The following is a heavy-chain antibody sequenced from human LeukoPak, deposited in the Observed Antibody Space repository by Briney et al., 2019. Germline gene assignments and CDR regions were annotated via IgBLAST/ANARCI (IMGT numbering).Heavy chain of an antibody. CDR2: IYYSGST. D-gene: IGHD4-23*01. Sequence: SETLSLTCTVSGGSISSYYWSWIRQPPGKGLEWIGYIYYSGSTNYNPSLKSRVTISVDTSKNQFSLKLSSVTAADTAVYYCARQMTTVVTWAPDYFDYWGQGTLVTVSS. CDR1: GGSISSYY. CDR3: ARQMTTVVTWAPDYFDY. J-gene: IGHJ4*02. V-gene: IGHV4-59*08.